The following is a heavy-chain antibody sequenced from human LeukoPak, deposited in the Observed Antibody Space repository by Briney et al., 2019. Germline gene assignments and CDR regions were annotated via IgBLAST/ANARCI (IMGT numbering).Heavy chain of an antibody. V-gene: IGHV1-69*13. CDR2: IIPIFGTA. CDR1: GGTFSSYA. J-gene: IGHJ5*02. D-gene: IGHD2-21*01. Sequence: ASVKVSCKASGGTFSSYAISWVRQAPGQGLEWMGGIIPIFGTANYAQKFQGRVTITADESTSTDYLELSSLRSEDTAVYYCARDNSVRGEAWWFNPWGQGTLVTVSS. CDR3: ARDNSVRGEAWWFNP.